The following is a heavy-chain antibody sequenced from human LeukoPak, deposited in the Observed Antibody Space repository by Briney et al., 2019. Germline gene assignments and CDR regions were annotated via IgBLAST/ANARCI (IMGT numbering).Heavy chain of an antibody. CDR2: FNPENGNT. CDR3: ARDHPRQSRSFDY. D-gene: IGHD6-19*01. Sequence: ASVKVSCKASGYSFVGYGITWVRQAPGQGLEWMGWFNPENGNTNYAQKVQGRVTMTADTSTSTSYMELRSLRSDDTAVYYCARDHPRQSRSFDYWGQGTLVTVSS. CDR1: GYSFVGYG. J-gene: IGHJ4*02. V-gene: IGHV1-18*01.